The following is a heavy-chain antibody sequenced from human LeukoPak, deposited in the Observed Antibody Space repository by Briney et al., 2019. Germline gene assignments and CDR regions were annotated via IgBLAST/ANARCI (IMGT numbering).Heavy chain of an antibody. V-gene: IGHV1-2*02. CDR2: INPNSGGT. J-gene: IGHJ4*02. Sequence: GASVKVSCKASGYTFTGYYMHWVRQASGQGLEWMGWINPNSGGTNYAQKFQGRVTMTRDTSTSTVYMELSSLRSEDTAVYYCARETPLAHWGQGTLVTVSS. CDR1: GYTFTGYY. CDR3: ARETPLAH.